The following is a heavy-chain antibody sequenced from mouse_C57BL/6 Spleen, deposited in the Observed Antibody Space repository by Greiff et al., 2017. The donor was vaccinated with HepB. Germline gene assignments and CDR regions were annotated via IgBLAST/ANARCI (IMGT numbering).Heavy chain of an antibody. V-gene: IGHV1-50*01. J-gene: IGHJ4*01. CDR1: GYTFTSYW. CDR2: IDPSDSYT. D-gene: IGHD1-2*01. CDR3: ARWTAYYAIDY. Sequence: VQLQQPGAELVKPGASVKLSCKASGYTFTSYWMQWVKQRPGQGLEWIGEIDPSDSYTNYNQKFKGKATLTVDTSSSTAYMQLSSLTSEDSAVYYCARWTAYYAIDYWGQGTSVTVSS.